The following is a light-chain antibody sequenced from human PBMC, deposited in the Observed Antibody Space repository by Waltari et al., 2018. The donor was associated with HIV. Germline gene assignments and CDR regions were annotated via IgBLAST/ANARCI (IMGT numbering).Light chain of an antibody. Sequence: DIQMSQAPSSLSASVGDRVTITCRASRDISNDLAWYQQKSGEVPKLLIYGASTLRSGVSSLFRGSASGTEFTLTINGLQPEDVASYYCQNYDSAPVAFGQGTRLEI. CDR1: RDISND. CDR3: QNYDSAPVA. CDR2: GAS. V-gene: IGKV1-27*01. J-gene: IGKJ5*01.